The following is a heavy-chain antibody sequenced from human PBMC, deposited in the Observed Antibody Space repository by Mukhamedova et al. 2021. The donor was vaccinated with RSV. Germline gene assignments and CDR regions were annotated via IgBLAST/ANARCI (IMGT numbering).Heavy chain of an antibody. CDR2: ISSSSSYT. CDR3: ARDMDIAVERYYYYYGMDV. V-gene: IGHV3-11*06. Sequence: GLEWVSYISSSSSYTNYADSVKGRFTISRDNAKNSLYLQMNSLRAEDTAVYYCARDMDIAVERYYYYYGMDVWGQGTTVTVSS. J-gene: IGHJ6*02. D-gene: IGHD6-19*01.